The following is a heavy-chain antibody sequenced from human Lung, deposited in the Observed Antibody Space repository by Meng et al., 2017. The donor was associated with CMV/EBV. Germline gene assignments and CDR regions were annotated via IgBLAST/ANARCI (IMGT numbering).Heavy chain of an antibody. V-gene: IGHV3-7*04. Sequence: GESLKISCAASGFSIRDYWMSWVRQAPGKGLEWVANINQDASERYYVDSVKGRFTISRDNAENSLYPQMSSLRVGDTAIYYCARAGAYHDFWTAKEGGYYYYGMDVWGQGTTVTVSS. CDR1: GFSIRDYW. D-gene: IGHD3/OR15-3a*01. CDR3: ARAGAYHDFWTAKEGGYYYYGMDV. J-gene: IGHJ6*02. CDR2: INQDASER.